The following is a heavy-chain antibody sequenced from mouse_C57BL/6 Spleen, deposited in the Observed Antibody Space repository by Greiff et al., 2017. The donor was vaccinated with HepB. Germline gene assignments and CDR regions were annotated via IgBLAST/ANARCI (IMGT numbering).Heavy chain of an antibody. J-gene: IGHJ4*01. CDR3: ARGGSSAYYAMDY. Sequence: QVHVKQPGAELVKPGASVKLSCKASGYTFTSYWMHWVKQRPGRGLEWIGRIDPNSGGTKYNEKFKSKATLTVDKPSSTAYMQLSSLTSEDSAVYYCARGGSSAYYAMDYWGQGTSVTVSS. CDR1: GYTFTSYW. D-gene: IGHD1-1*01. V-gene: IGHV1-72*01. CDR2: IDPNSGGT.